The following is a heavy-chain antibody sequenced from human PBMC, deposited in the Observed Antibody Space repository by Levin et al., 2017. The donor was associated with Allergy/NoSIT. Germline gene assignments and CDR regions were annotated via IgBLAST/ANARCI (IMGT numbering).Heavy chain of an antibody. D-gene: IGHD3-10*01. CDR2: ISAYNGNT. V-gene: IGHV1-18*01. Sequence: ASVKVSCKASGYTFTSYGISWVRQAPGQGLEWMGWISAYNGNTNYAQKLQGRVTMTTDTSTSTAYMELRSLRSDDTAVYYCARIWFGELIPDPATNYYYYYGMDVWGQGTTVTVSS. CDR3: ARIWFGELIPDPATNYYYYYGMDV. J-gene: IGHJ6*02. CDR1: GYTFTSYG.